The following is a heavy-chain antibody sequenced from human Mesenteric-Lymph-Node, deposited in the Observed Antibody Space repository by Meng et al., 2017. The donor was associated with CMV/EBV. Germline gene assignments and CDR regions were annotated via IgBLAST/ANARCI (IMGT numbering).Heavy chain of an antibody. V-gene: IGHV1-18*01. CDR3: ARERNNYGMDA. Sequence: ASVKVSCKASGYTFTSYGISWVRQAPGQGLEWMGWISAYNGNTNYAQKLQGRVTMTRDTSISTAYMELSRLRSDDTAVYYCARERNNYGMDAWGQGTTVTVSS. J-gene: IGHJ6*02. CDR2: ISAYNGNT. CDR1: GYTFTSYG.